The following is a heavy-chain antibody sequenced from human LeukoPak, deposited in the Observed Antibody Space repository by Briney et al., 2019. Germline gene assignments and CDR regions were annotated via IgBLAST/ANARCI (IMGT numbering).Heavy chain of an antibody. CDR1: GGTFSSYA. J-gene: IGHJ5*02. Sequence: ASVTVSCTASGGTFSSYAISWVRQAPGQGLEWMGGIIPIFGTANYAQKFQGRVTITADESTSTAYMELSSLRSEDTAVYYCARTPTMTDIRWFDPWGQGTLVTVSS. CDR2: IIPIFGTA. V-gene: IGHV1-69*13. CDR3: ARTPTMTDIRWFDP. D-gene: IGHD3-22*01.